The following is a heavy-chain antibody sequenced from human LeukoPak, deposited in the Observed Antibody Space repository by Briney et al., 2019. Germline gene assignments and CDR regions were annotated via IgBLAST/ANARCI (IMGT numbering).Heavy chain of an antibody. V-gene: IGHV3-53*01. J-gene: IGHJ4*02. CDR1: GFTVSSTY. CDR2: FSAGGST. CDR3: AGRSVSSRSGDFDY. D-gene: IGHD6-25*01. Sequence: PGGSLRLSCAASGFTVSSTYMSWVRQGPGKGLEWLSVFSAGGSTFYADSVRGRFTISRDNSKNTLYLQMDSLRAEDTAVYYCAGRSVSSRSGDFDYWGQGTLVPVSS.